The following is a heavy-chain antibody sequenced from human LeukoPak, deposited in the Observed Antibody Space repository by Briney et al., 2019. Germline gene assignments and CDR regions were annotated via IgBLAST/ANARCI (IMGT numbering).Heavy chain of an antibody. Sequence: ASVKVSCKASGGTFSSYAISWVRQAPGQGLEWMGGIIPIFGTANYAQKFQGRVTITADESTSTAYMELSSLRSEDTAVYYCARDYFDPPKAGTKNYYYMDVWGKGTTVTISS. CDR3: ARDYFDPPKAGTKNYYYMDV. V-gene: IGHV1-69*01. J-gene: IGHJ6*03. CDR2: IIPIFGTA. CDR1: GGTFSSYA. D-gene: IGHD3-9*01.